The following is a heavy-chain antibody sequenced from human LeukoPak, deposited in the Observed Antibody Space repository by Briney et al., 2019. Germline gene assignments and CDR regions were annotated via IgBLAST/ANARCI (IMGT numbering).Heavy chain of an antibody. J-gene: IGHJ1*01. CDR2: MNPNSGNT. D-gene: IGHD3-3*01. CDR3: ATDYDDFWSGRYFQH. V-gene: IGHV1-8*02. CDR1: GYTFTSYG. Sequence: ASVKVSCKASGYTFTSYGISWVRQAPGQGLEWMGWMNPNSGNTGYAQKFQGRVTMTRNTSISTAYMELSSLRSEDTAVYYCATDYDDFWSGRYFQHWGQGTLVTVSS.